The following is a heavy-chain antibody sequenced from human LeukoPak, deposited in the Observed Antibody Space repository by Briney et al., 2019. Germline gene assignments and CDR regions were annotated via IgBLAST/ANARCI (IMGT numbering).Heavy chain of an antibody. CDR1: GFTFVGYG. CDR3: ARDGYGSGCAYASNY. J-gene: IGHJ4*02. CDR2: INWNGGST. D-gene: IGHD6-19*01. Sequence: GGSLTLSCAASGFTFVGYGMGWVRQGPGEGLEWVSGINWNGGSTGYADSVKGRFTISRDNAKNSLYLQVNSLRAEDTALYYCARDGYGSGCAYASNYWGQGTLVTVSS. V-gene: IGHV3-20*04.